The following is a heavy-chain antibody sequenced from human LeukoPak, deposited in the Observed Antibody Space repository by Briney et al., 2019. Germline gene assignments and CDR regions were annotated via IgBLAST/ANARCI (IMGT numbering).Heavy chain of an antibody. J-gene: IGHJ4*02. CDR2: ISWNSGSI. Sequence: GGSLRLSCAASGFXXXDYAMHWVRQAXXXXXXWVXGISWNSGSIGYADSVKGRFTISRDNAKNSLYLQMNSLRAEDTALYYCAKAPRRYDILTGYFDYWGQGTLVTVSS. CDR3: AKAPRRYDILTGYFDY. V-gene: IGHV3-9*01. D-gene: IGHD3-9*01. CDR1: GFXXXDYA.